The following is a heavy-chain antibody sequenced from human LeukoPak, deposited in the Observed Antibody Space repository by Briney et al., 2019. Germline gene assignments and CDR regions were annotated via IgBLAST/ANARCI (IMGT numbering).Heavy chain of an antibody. CDR3: ARGAWGYYDYVWGSYRAGGMDV. D-gene: IGHD3-16*02. Sequence: SETLSLTCAVYGGSFSGYYWSWIRQPPGKGLEWIGEINHSGSTNYNPSLKSRVTISVGTSKNQSSLKLSSVTAADTAVYYCARGAWGYYDYVWGSYRAGGMDVWGQGTTVTVSS. CDR1: GGSFSGYY. V-gene: IGHV4-34*01. CDR2: INHSGST. J-gene: IGHJ6*02.